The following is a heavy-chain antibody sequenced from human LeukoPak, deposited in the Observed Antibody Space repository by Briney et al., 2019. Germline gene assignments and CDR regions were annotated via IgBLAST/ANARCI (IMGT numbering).Heavy chain of an antibody. CDR3: AHGAMYQLDY. V-gene: IGHV3-23*01. Sequence: GGSLRLSCVVSGFTFSSNWMSWVRQAPGKGLEWVSGIIGGGGSTYYADSVKGRFTISGDNSRNTLFLQMNSLRAEDTAVYYCAHGAMYQLDYWGQGTLVTVSP. CDR1: GFTFSSNW. D-gene: IGHD2-2*01. CDR2: IIGGGGST. J-gene: IGHJ4*02.